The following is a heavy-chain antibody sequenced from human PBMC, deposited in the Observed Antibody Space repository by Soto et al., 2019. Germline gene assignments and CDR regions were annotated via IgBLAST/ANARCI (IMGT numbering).Heavy chain of an antibody. V-gene: IGHV3-64D*06. CDR1: GFTFSSYA. CDR3: VKAIVRGVIITSDY. CDR2: ISSNGGST. Sequence: GGSLRLSCSASGFTFSSYAMHWVRQAPGKGLEYVSAISSNGGSTYYADSVKGRFTISRDNSKNTLYLQMSSLRAEDTAVYYCVKAIVRGVIITSDYWGQGTLVTVSS. D-gene: IGHD3-10*01. J-gene: IGHJ4*02.